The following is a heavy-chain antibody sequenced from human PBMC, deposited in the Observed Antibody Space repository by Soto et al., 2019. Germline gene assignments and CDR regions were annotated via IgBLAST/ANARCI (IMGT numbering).Heavy chain of an antibody. V-gene: IGHV4-59*01. CDR3: AAGEASSRNLAPYYLDF. CDR2: IHYSGTT. D-gene: IGHD6-13*01. J-gene: IGHJ4*02. Sequence: PSETLSLTCTLSCGSMINYFWTWIRQPPGKVLEWIGYIHYSGTTSFFPSYNPSLRSRVTISEDTSKNQFSLKLLSVTTADTAVYFCAAGEASSRNLAPYYLDFWGQGTLVTVSS. CDR1: CGSMINYF.